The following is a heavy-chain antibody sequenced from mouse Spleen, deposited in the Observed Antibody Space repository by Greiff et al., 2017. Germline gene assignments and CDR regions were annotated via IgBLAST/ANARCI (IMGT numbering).Heavy chain of an antibody. D-gene: IGHD3-2*01. CDR1: GFTFSSYG. CDR3: ARGPTARALYCAMDY. Sequence: EVQLVESGGGLVQPGGSLKLSCAASGFTFSSYGMSWVRQTPDKRLELVATINSNGGSTYYPDSVKGRFTISRANAKNTLYLQMSSLKSEDTAMYYWARGPTARALYCAMDYWGQGTSVTVSS. J-gene: IGHJ4*01. CDR2: INSNGGST. V-gene: IGHV5-6-3*01.